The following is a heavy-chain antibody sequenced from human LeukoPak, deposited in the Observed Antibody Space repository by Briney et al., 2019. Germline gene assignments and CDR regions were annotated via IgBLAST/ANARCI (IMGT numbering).Heavy chain of an antibody. CDR3: GRQGGLLWFGESRNYYFDY. CDR1: GYTFTSHG. Sequence: ASVNVSCKASGYTFTSHGISWVRQAPGQGLEWMGWISAYNGNTNYAQKLQGRVTMTTDTSTSTAYMELRSLRSDDTAVYYCGRQGGLLWFGESRNYYFDYWGQGTLVTVSS. J-gene: IGHJ4*02. D-gene: IGHD3-10*01. CDR2: ISAYNGNT. V-gene: IGHV1-18*01.